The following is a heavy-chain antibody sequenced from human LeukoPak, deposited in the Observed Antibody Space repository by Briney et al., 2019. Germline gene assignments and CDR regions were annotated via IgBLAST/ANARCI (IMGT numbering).Heavy chain of an antibody. V-gene: IGHV3-74*01. D-gene: IGHD2-15*01. CDR3: ARGASCCDH. CDR2: SDNESNNT. J-gene: IGHJ4*02. Sequence: GGPLRLPCAASGFTFSLWWTHWVRQAPGKGRVWVFSSDNESNNTYADSVKGRFTFSRDNAKNTVYLQMDTLRAEDTAVYYCARGASCCDHWCQGTLLTVSS. CDR1: GFTFSLWW.